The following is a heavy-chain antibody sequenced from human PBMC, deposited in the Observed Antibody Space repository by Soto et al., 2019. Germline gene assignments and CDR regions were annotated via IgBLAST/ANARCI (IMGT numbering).Heavy chain of an antibody. V-gene: IGHV4-39*01. CDR3: ARPGNYGSGSYLYYLDY. D-gene: IGHD3-10*01. CDR2: IYYSGST. Sequence: PSETLSLTCTVSGGSISSSSYYWGWIRQPPGKGLEWIGSIYYSGSTYYNPSLKSRVTISVDTSKNQFSLKLSSVTAADTVVYYCARPGNYGSGSYLYYLDYWGQGTLVTVSS. J-gene: IGHJ4*02. CDR1: GGSISSSSYY.